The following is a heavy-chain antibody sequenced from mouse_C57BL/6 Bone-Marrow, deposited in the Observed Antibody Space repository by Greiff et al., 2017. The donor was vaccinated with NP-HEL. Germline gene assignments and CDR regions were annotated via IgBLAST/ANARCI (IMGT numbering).Heavy chain of an antibody. J-gene: IGHJ3*01. CDR2: ISDGGSYT. Sequence: EVHLVESGGGLVKPGGSLKLSCAASGFTFSSYAMSWVRQTPEKRLEWVATISDGGSYTYYPDNVKGRFTISRDNAKNNLYLQMSHLKSEDTAMYYCAREMAGAYWGQGTLVTVSA. CDR3: AREMAGAY. CDR1: GFTFSSYA. V-gene: IGHV5-4*01. D-gene: IGHD2-3*01.